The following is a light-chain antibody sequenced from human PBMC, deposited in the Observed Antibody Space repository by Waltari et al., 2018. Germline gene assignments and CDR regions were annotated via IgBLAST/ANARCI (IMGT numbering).Light chain of an antibody. CDR3: QQSYTTPYT. CDR2: TAS. J-gene: IGKJ2*01. CDR1: PGVSDY. Sequence: DIMMTPSPSSLPASLGDRITITCRASPGVSDYLNWYQQKPGKAPRLLIYTASSMQSGVPSTFSGSGSETEFTLTISSLQIEDFATYYCQQSYTTPYTFGQGTKLEIK. V-gene: IGKV1-39*01.